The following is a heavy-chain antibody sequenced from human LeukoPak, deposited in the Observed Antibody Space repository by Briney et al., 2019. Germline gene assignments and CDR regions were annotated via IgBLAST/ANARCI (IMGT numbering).Heavy chain of an antibody. D-gene: IGHD6-19*01. CDR1: GGSISSYY. CDR2: IYTSGST. Sequence: SETLSLTCTVSGGSISSYYGSWIRQPAGKGLEWIGRIYTSGSTNYNPSLKSRVTMSVDTSKNQFSLKLSSVTAADTAVYYCARDSSGWSRNYGFDYWGQGTLVTVSS. V-gene: IGHV4-4*07. J-gene: IGHJ4*02. CDR3: ARDSSGWSRNYGFDY.